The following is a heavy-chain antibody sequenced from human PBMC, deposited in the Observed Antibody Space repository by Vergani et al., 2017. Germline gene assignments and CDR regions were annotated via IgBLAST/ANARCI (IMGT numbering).Heavy chain of an antibody. CDR1: GFTFSSYA. D-gene: IGHD6-13*01. CDR2: ISDSGGST. Sequence: EVQLLESGGGLVQPGGSLRLSCAASGFTFSSYAMSWVRQAPGKGLEWVSTISDSGGSTYYADSVKGRFTISRDNAKNSLYLQMNSLRAEETALYYCVKDIAASGNYWYFDLWGRGTLVTVSS. J-gene: IGHJ2*01. V-gene: IGHV3-23*01. CDR3: VKDIAASGNYWYFDL.